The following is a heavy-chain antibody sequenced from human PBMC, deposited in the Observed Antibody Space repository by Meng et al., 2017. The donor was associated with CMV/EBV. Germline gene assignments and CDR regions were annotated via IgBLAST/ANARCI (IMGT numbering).Heavy chain of an antibody. CDR2: ISSSSSTI. J-gene: IGHJ3*02. D-gene: IGHD2-21*01. V-gene: IGHV3-48*04. CDR3: ASRAYCGGDCFDAFDI. Sequence: GGSLRLSCAASGFTFSSYSMNWVRQAPGKGLEWVSYISSSSSTIYYADSVKGRFTISRDNAKNSLYLQMNGLRAEDTAVYYCASRAYCGGDCFDAFDIWGQGTMVTVSS. CDR1: GFTFSSYS.